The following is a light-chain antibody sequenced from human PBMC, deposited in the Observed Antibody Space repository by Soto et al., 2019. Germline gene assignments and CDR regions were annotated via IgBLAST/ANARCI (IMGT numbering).Light chain of an antibody. V-gene: IGKV1-33*01. CDR2: GAS. Sequence: DIQMTQSPSSLSASVGDSVTIACQATQDIKKYLNWYQQKPGKVPKLLIYGASKLEAGVSLRFSGNGSWTYFTFTISSVQSEDFATYYCQQYDVLPRAFGPGTKLDI. CDR1: QDIKKY. CDR3: QQYDVLPRA. J-gene: IGKJ3*01.